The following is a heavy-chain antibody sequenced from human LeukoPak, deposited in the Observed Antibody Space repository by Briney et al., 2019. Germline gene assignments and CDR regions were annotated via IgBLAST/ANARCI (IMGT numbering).Heavy chain of an antibody. V-gene: IGHV5-51*01. D-gene: IGHD5-12*01. Sequence: VESLKISCKSSEYTFSTYWIGLVLQMPGKGLEWMGIIYPDDSDTRYSPSFQGQVTMSVDKSTRTAYLQWTTLKATDSGMYYCARYSSSGYRYFDLWGQGTLVTVSS. CDR1: EYTFSTYW. CDR3: ARYSSSGYRYFDL. CDR2: IYPDDSDT. J-gene: IGHJ5*02.